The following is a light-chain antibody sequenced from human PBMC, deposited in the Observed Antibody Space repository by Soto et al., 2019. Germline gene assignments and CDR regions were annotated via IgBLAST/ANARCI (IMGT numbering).Light chain of an antibody. Sequence: QSVLTQPASVSGSPGQSITISCAGTSSDVGAYNYVSWYQHHPGKAPKLMMYDVNNRPSGDSNRFSGSKSGNTASLTISGLQAEDEADYYCSSWTSGATYVFGSGTKVTVL. CDR1: SSDVGAYNY. V-gene: IGLV2-14*03. J-gene: IGLJ1*01. CDR2: DVN. CDR3: SSWTSGATYV.